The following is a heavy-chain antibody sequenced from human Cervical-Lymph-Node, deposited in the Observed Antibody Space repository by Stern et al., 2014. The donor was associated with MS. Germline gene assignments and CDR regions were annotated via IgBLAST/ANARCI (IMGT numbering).Heavy chain of an antibody. Sequence: DQLVESGPGLVKPSETLSLACAVSGGSIRGGSYYWSWIRQPPGKALEWIGYSYNTWSTNYNHSLQSRVTISVEQPHNPVSLKLTSVTAADTAMYYCARAPRGYWYFDLWGRGALVTVSS. J-gene: IGHJ2*01. CDR2: SYNTWST. V-gene: IGHV4-61*01. CDR3: ARAPRGYWYFDL. CDR1: GGSIRGGSYY. D-gene: IGHD3-10*01.